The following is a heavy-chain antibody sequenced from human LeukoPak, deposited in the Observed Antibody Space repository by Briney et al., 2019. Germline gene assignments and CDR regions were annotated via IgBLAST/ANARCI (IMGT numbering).Heavy chain of an antibody. CDR3: ARGPPLVAATLYPYYFDY. D-gene: IGHD2-15*01. V-gene: IGHV3-53*01. CDR1: GVPVSSNY. CDR2: IYSGGST. Sequence: PGGSLRLSCAASGVPVSSNYMSWGRPAPGKGLEWVAVIYSGGSTYSADSVKGRFTISRDNSKNTLYLQMNSLRAEDTAVYYCARGPPLVAATLYPYYFDYWGQGTLVTVSS. J-gene: IGHJ4*02.